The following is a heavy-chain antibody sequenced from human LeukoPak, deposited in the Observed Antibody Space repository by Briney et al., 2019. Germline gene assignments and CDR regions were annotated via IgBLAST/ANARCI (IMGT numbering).Heavy chain of an antibody. Sequence: PSETLSLTCAVYGGSFSGYYWSWIRQPPGKGLEWIGEINHSGSTNYNPSLKSRVTISVDTSKNQFSLKLSSVTAADTAVYYCARVHGVYDILTGYYPYYYYYMDVWGKGTTVTVSS. V-gene: IGHV4-34*01. D-gene: IGHD3-9*01. CDR1: GGSFSGYY. J-gene: IGHJ6*03. CDR2: INHSGST. CDR3: ARVHGVYDILTGYYPYYYYYMDV.